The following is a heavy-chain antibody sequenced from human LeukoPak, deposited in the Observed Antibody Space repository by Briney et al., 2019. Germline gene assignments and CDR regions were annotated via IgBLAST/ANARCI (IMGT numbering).Heavy chain of an antibody. V-gene: IGHV4-34*01. D-gene: IGHD6-6*01. CDR1: GGSFSGYY. Sequence: PSETLSLTCAVYGGSFSGYYWSWIRQPPGKGLEWIGEINHSGSTNYNPSLKSRVTISVDTSKNQFSLKLSSVTAADTAVYYCASRSRRSSSPVKYYYYGMDVWGQGTTVTVSS. J-gene: IGHJ6*02. CDR2: INHSGST. CDR3: ASRSRRSSSPVKYYYYGMDV.